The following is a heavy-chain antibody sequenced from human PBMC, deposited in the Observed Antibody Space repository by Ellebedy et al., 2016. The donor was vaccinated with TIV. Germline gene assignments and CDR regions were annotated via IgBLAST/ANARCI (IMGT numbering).Heavy chain of an antibody. CDR3: ARVLVGATRAFDI. Sequence: SETLSLNXTVSGGSISSYYWSWIRQPPGKGLEWIGYIYYSGSTNCNPSLKSRITISVDTSKNQFSLKLSSVTAADTAVYYCARVLVGATRAFDIWGQGTMVTVSS. J-gene: IGHJ3*02. D-gene: IGHD1-26*01. CDR2: IYYSGST. CDR1: GGSISSYY. V-gene: IGHV4-59*01.